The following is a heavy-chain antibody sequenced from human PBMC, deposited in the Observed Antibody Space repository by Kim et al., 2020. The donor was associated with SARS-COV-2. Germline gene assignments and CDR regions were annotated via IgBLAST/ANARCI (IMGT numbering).Heavy chain of an antibody. D-gene: IGHD7-27*01. J-gene: IGHJ4*02. CDR1: GFSLDDYV. CDR2: ITGDGGKT. CDR3: ATLTWGSFDY. V-gene: IGHV3-43*02. Sequence: GGSLRLSCAASGFSLDDYVMHWVRQAPGKGLEWVSLITGDGGKTYYADSVKGRFTVSRDSAKNSLFLQMNSVGIEDIALYYCATLTWGSFDYWGQGTLVTVSS.